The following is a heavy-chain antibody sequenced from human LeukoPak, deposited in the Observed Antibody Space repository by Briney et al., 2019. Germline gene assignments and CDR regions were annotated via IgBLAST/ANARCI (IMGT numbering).Heavy chain of an antibody. CDR1: GFTFSSYE. CDR3: ARVTRYSSGSYIHFDY. J-gene: IGHJ4*02. D-gene: IGHD3-10*01. Sequence: PGGSLRLSCAASGFTFSSYEMNWVRQAPGKGLEWVSYISNSGRTIYYADSVKGRFTISRDNAKNSLYLQMNSLRAKDTAVYYCARVTRYSSGSYIHFDYWGQGTLVTVSS. V-gene: IGHV3-48*03. CDR2: ISNSGRTI.